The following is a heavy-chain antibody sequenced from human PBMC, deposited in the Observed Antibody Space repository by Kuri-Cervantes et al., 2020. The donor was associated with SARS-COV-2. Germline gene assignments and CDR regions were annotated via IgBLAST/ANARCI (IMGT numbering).Heavy chain of an antibody. CDR1: GYTFTSYD. CDR2: IIPIFGTA. J-gene: IGHJ4*02. D-gene: IGHD2-15*01. V-gene: IGHV1-69*13. Sequence: SVKVSCKASGYTFTSYDINWVRQATGQGLEWMGGIIPIFGTANYAQKFQGRVTITADESTSTVYMELSSLRSEDTAVYYCARDRGYCSGGSCSHFGYWGQGTLVTVSS. CDR3: ARDRGYCSGGSCSHFGY.